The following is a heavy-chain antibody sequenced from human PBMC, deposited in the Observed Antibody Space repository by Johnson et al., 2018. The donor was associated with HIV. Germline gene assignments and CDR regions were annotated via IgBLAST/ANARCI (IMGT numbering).Heavy chain of an antibody. CDR1: GFTFSSYT. J-gene: IGHJ3*02. Sequence: VQLVESGGGVVRPGKSLRLSCAASGFTFSSYTMHWVRQAPGKGLEWVAVISSDGSSKQYADSVKGRFTISRDNSKTALYLQLNSLRAEDTAVYYCAKVVTASTSWLDDALDIWGQGTMVTVSS. CDR3: AKVVTASTSWLDDALDI. D-gene: IGHD6-13*01. V-gene: IGHV3-30*04. CDR2: ISSDGSSK.